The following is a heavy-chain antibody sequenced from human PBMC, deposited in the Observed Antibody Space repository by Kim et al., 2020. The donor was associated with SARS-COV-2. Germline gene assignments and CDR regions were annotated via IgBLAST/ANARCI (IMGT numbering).Heavy chain of an antibody. CDR3: AKALVSRPEGY. CDR2: IKNDGNEK. J-gene: IGHJ4*02. Sequence: GGSLRLSCAASGFTFSRSWMNWVRQTPGKGLEWVANIKNDGNEKNYVDSVKGRFTISRDNSENLVYLQMNSLRAEDTAVYYCAKALVSRPEGYWGQGTLVTVSS. CDR1: GFTFSRSW. V-gene: IGHV3-7*01. D-gene: IGHD2-2*01.